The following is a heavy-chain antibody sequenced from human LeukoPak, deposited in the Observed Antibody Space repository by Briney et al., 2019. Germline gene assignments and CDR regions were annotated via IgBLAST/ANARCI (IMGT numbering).Heavy chain of an antibody. V-gene: IGHV4-34*01. CDR2: INHSGST. J-gene: IGHJ5*02. D-gene: IGHD2-2*02. CDR3: ARGPGYCSSTSCYKGWFDP. CDR1: GGSFSGYY. Sequence: PSETLSLTCAVYGGSFSGYYWNWIRQPPGKGLEWIGEINHSGSTNYNPSLKSRVTISVDTSKNQFSLKLSSVTAADTAVYYCARGPGYCSSTSCYKGWFDPWGQGTLVTVSS.